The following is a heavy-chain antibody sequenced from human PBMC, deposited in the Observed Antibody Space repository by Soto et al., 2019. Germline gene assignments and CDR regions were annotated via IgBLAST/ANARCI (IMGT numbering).Heavy chain of an antibody. CDR2: IKSKTDGGTT. CDR1: GFTFSNAW. Sequence: GGSLRLSCAASGFTFSNAWMTWVRQAPGKGLEWVGRIKSKTDGGTTDYAAPVKGRFTISTDDSKNTLYLQLNSLKTEDTAVYYCTTRGTTVTTSFDYWGQGTLVTVSS. V-gene: IGHV3-15*01. CDR3: TTRGTTVTTSFDY. J-gene: IGHJ4*02. D-gene: IGHD4-17*01.